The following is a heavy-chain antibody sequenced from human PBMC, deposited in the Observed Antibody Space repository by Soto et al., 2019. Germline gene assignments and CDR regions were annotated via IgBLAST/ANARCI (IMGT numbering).Heavy chain of an antibody. J-gene: IGHJ4*02. CDR3: ARESEDLTSNFDY. V-gene: IGHV3-21*06. CDR1: GFTSTRYS. Sequence: PGGSLRLSCAASGFTSTRYSMNWVRQAPGKGLEWVSSISSTTNYIYYGDSMKGRSTISRDNAKNSLYLEMNSLRAEDTAVYYCARESEDLTSNFDYWGQGTLVTVSS. CDR2: ISSTTNYI.